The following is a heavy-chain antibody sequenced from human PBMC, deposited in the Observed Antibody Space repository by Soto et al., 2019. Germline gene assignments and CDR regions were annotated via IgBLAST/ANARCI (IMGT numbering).Heavy chain of an antibody. V-gene: IGHV3-21*01. D-gene: IGHD1-26*01. Sequence: GGSLRLSCAASGFTFSNYIMNWVRQAPGKGLEWVSSISSSANYRYYADSVKGRFAISRDNAKNSLYLKMNSLRAEDTAVYYCARDGRDPAGFEIHYCGQGTMVTVYS. CDR1: GFTFSNYI. CDR2: ISSSANYR. J-gene: IGHJ4*02. CDR3: ARDGRDPAGFEIHY.